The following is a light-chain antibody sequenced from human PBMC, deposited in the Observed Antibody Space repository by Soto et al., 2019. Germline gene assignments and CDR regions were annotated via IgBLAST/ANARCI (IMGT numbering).Light chain of an antibody. CDR1: QSIGSW. Sequence: QVSQSPSTLSASVGDRVTITCRASQSIGSWLAWYQQKPGKAPNLLSYKASSLESGVPSRFSGSGSGTEFTVTICSLQPEDCATSYSQHSTSYPWTFSQLT. J-gene: IGKJ1*01. V-gene: IGKV1-5*03. CDR2: KAS. CDR3: QHSTSYPWT.